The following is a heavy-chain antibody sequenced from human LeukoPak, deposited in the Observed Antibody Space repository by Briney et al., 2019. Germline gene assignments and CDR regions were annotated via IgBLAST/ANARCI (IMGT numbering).Heavy chain of an antibody. V-gene: IGHV1-69*04. CDR2: IIPILGIA. CDR1: GGTFSSYA. Sequence: ASVKVSCKASGGTFSSYAISWVRQAPGQGLEWMGRIIPILGIANYAQKFQGRVTITADKSTSTAYMELSSLRSEDTAVYYCARESGGGYSHAIFDYWGQGTLVTVSS. CDR3: ARESGGGYSHAIFDY. J-gene: IGHJ4*02. D-gene: IGHD5-18*01.